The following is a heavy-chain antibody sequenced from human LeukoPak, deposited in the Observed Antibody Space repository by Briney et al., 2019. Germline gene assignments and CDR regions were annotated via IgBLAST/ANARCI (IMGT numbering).Heavy chain of an antibody. J-gene: IGHJ4*02. CDR3: ARSTIFGVVVFDY. V-gene: IGHV4-34*01. CDR2: INHSGST. D-gene: IGHD3-3*01. CDR1: GGSFSGYY. Sequence: SETLSVTCAVYGGSFSGYYWSWIRQPPGKGLEWIGEINHSGSTNYNPSLKSRVTISVDTSKNQFSLKLSSVTAADTAVYYCARSTIFGVVVFDYRGQGTLVTVSS.